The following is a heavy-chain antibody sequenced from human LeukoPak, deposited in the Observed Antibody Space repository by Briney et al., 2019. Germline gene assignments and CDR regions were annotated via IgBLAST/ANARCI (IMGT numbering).Heavy chain of an antibody. CDR3: ARDSCSGGSCQFDY. CDR1: GGSISSYY. J-gene: IGHJ4*02. CDR2: IYYSGST. D-gene: IGHD2-15*01. V-gene: IGHV4-59*01. Sequence: PSETLSLTCTVSGGSISSYYWSWIRRPPGKGLEWIGYIYYSGSTNYNPSLKSRVTISVDTSKNQFSLKLSSVTAADTAVYYCARDSCSGGSCQFDYWGQGTLVTVSS.